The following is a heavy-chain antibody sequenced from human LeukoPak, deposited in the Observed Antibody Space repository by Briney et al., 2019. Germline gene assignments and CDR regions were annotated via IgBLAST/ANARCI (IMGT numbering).Heavy chain of an antibody. CDR2: INHSGST. CDR1: GGSFSGYY. Sequence: SETLSLTCAVYGGSFSGYYWSWIRQPPGKGLEWTGEINHSGSTNYNPSLKSRVTISVDTSKNQFSLRLSSVTAADTAVYYLARRGVRGVTHYNYMGAWGKGTTVTIS. D-gene: IGHD3-10*01. CDR3: ARRGVRGVTHYNYMGA. V-gene: IGHV4-34*01. J-gene: IGHJ6*03.